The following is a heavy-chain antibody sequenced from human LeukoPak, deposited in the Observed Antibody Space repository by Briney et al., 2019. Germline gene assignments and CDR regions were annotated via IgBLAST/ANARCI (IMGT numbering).Heavy chain of an antibody. D-gene: IGHD5-12*01. V-gene: IGHV3-7*01. Sequence: PGGSLRLSCAASGFTFSSYWMSWVRQAPGKGLEWVANIKQDGSEKYYVDSVKGRFTISRDNAKNSLYLQMNSLRAEDTAVYYCARDLYSGYGGDYFDYWGQGTLVTVSS. J-gene: IGHJ4*02. CDR1: GFTFSSYW. CDR2: IKQDGSEK. CDR3: ARDLYSGYGGDYFDY.